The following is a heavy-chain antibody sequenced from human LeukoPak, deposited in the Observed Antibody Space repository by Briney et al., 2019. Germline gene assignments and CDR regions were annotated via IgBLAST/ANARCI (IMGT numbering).Heavy chain of an antibody. Sequence: GGSLRLSCAASGFTFSSYEMNWVRQAPGKGLEWVSYISSSGSTIYYADSVKGRFTISRDNAKKSLYLQMNSLRAEDTAVYFCAREGLYNYGYVYGYWGQGTLVTVSS. D-gene: IGHD5-18*01. CDR3: AREGLYNYGYVYGY. V-gene: IGHV3-48*03. J-gene: IGHJ4*02. CDR1: GFTFSSYE. CDR2: ISSSGSTI.